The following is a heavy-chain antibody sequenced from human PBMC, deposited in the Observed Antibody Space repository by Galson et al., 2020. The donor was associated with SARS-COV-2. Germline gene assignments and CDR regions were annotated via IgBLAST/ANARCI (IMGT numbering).Heavy chain of an antibody. V-gene: IGHV1-18*01. CDR3: ARDQYYDILTGLGPYFHGMDV. D-gene: IGHD3-9*01. Sequence: YAQKFQDRVTMTTDTSTSTAYMELRSLRSDDTAVYYCARDQYYDILTGLGPYFHGMDVWGQGTTVTVSS. J-gene: IGHJ6*02.